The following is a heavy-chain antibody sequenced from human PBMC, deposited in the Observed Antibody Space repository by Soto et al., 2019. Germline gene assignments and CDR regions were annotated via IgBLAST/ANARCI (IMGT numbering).Heavy chain of an antibody. V-gene: IGHV3-23*01. CDR2: IGGRGVGT. CDR3: AKRGDDFRSGYYYYLDC. CDR1: GFTFSSYA. D-gene: IGHD3-3*01. J-gene: IGHJ4*02. Sequence: PAGCLRLSCAASGFTFSSYAMGWVRQAPGKGLEWVSAIGGRGVGTFYADSVKGRFTISRDNSKSTLFLQMDSLGVEDTALYYCAKRGDDFRSGYYYYLDCWGLGTLVTVSS.